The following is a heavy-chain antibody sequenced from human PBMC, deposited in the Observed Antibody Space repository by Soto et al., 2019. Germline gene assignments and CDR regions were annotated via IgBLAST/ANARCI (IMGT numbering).Heavy chain of an antibody. J-gene: IGHJ6*02. CDR1: GYTFTTYA. V-gene: IGHV1-18*01. CDR2: ISAYNGNT. CDR3: ARGVASDYYYGMDV. Sequence: QVQLVQSGTEVKRPGASVKVSCTASGYTFTTYAISWVRQAPGQGLEWMGWISAYNGNTHYAQKLHGRVTMTTETATSTAFMERRSLRSDDTAVYYCARGVASDYYYGMDVWGQGTTVTVSS. D-gene: IGHD3-3*01.